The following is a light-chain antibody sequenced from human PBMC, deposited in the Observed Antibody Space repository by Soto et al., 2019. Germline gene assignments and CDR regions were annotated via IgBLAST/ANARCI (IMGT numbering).Light chain of an antibody. CDR3: QIWGTGPWV. Sequence: QLVLTQSPSASASLGASVKLTCTLSSGHSSYAIAWHQQQPEKGPRYLMKLNSDGSHSKGDGLPDRFSGSSSGAERYLTISSLQSEDEADYYCQIWGTGPWVFGGGTKVTVL. J-gene: IGLJ3*02. V-gene: IGLV4-69*01. CDR2: LNSDGSH. CDR1: SGHSSYA.